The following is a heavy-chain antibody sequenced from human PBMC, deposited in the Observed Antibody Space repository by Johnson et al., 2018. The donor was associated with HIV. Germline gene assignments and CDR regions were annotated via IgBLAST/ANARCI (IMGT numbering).Heavy chain of an antibody. D-gene: IGHD3-10*01. CDR3: AREGKDAFDI. CDR2: ISYDGSNK. Sequence: VQPVESGGGVVQPGRSLRLSCAASGFTFSSYAMHWVRQAPGKGLEWVAVISYDGSNKYYADSVKGRFTISRDNSKNTLYLKMNSLRAEDTAVYYCAREGKDAFDIWGQGTMVTVSS. V-gene: IGHV3-30*14. CDR1: GFTFSSYA. J-gene: IGHJ3*02.